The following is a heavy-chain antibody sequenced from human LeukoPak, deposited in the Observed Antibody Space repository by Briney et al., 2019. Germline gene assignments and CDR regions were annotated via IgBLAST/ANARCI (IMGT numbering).Heavy chain of an antibody. CDR3: ARDLGWRDSSGSSDY. CDR2: ISASNGNT. J-gene: IGHJ4*02. CDR1: GYTFTSYG. D-gene: IGHD3-22*01. V-gene: IGHV1-18*01. Sequence: ASVKVSCKASGYTFTSYGISWVRQAPGQGLEWMGWISASNGNTNYAQKLQGRVTMTTDTSTSTAYMELRSLRSDDTAVYYCARDLGWRDSSGSSDYWGQGTLVTVSS.